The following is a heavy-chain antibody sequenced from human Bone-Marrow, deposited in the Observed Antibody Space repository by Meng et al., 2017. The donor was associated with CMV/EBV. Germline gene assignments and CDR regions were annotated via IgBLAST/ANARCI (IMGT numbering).Heavy chain of an antibody. D-gene: IGHD6-13*01. CDR1: GFTFGDYG. J-gene: IGHJ2*01. CDR2: INWNGANT. V-gene: IGHV3-20*01. CDR3: AKGPYSSSCYWYFDL. Sequence: GGSLRLSCAASGFTFGDYGMTWVRQAPGKGLEWVSSINWNGANTYYADSVRGRFTISRDNAENSLYLQMRSLRAEDTALYHCAKGPYSSSCYWYFDLWGRGTQVTVSS.